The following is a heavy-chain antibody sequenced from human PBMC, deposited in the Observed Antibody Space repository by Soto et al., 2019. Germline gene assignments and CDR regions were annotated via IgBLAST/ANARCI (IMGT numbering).Heavy chain of an antibody. CDR3: ARGGGAPYCGGDCHFDY. J-gene: IGHJ4*02. CDR2: IWYDGSNK. Sequence: QVQLVESGGGVVQPGRSLRLSCAASGFTFSSYGMHWVRQAPGKGLEWVAVIWYDGSNKYYADSVKGRFTISRDNSKNTLYLQMNSLRAEDTAVYYCARGGGAPYCGGDCHFDYWGQGTLVTVSS. V-gene: IGHV3-33*01. D-gene: IGHD2-21*02. CDR1: GFTFSSYG.